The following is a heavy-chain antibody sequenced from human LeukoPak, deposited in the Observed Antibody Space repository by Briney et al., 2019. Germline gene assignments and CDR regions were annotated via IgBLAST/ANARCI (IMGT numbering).Heavy chain of an antibody. CDR1: GGSFSGYY. V-gene: IGHV4-34*01. D-gene: IGHD2-15*01. CDR3: ARAIGYCSGGSCYDWFDP. CDR2: INHSGST. J-gene: IGHJ5*02. Sequence: SETLSLTCAVYGGSFSGYYWSWIRQPPGKGLEWIGEINHSGSTTYNPSLKSRVTISVDTSKNQFSLKLSSVTAADTAVYYCARAIGYCSGGSCYDWFDPWGQGTLVTVSS.